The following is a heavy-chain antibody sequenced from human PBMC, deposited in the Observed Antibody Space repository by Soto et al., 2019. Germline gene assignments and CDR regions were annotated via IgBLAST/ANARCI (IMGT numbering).Heavy chain of an antibody. CDR1: GGTINPYY. Sequence: SETLYLTCTGSGGTINPYYWTWIRQPPGKGLEWMGYIYYSGTTTNYNPSLKSRVTLSVDTSKNQFSLKLSSVTAADTAVYYCARLGGSYAVPHFDYWGQGTLVTSPQ. D-gene: IGHD1-26*01. J-gene: IGHJ4*02. CDR3: ARLGGSYAVPHFDY. CDR2: IYYSGTT. V-gene: IGHV4-59*08.